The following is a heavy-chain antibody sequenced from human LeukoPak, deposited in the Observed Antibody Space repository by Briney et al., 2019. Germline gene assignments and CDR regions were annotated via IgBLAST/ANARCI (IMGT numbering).Heavy chain of an antibody. CDR1: GFTLSSYS. J-gene: IGHJ6*03. Sequence: GGSLRLSCAASGFTLSSYSMNWVRQAPGKGLEWVSSISSSSSYIYYADSVKGRLTISRDNAKNSLYLQMNSLRAEDTAVYYCARDLGYCSSTSCYRGMDVWGKGTTVTVSS. V-gene: IGHV3-21*01. CDR3: ARDLGYCSSTSCYRGMDV. CDR2: ISSSSSYI. D-gene: IGHD2-2*01.